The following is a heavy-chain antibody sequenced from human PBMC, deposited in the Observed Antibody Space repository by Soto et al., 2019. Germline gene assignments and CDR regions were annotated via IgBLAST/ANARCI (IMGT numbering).Heavy chain of an antibody. J-gene: IGHJ4*02. CDR1: GGSISSSSYY. CDR2: IYYSGST. D-gene: IGHD2-21*02. CDR3: ARHGVVTAIGTLDY. Sequence: QLQLQESGPGLVKPSETLSLTCTVSGGSISSSSYYWGWIRQPPGKGLEWIGSIYYSGSTYYNPSLKSRVTISVDTSKNQFSLELSSVTAADTAVYYCARHGVVTAIGTLDYWGQGTLVTVSS. V-gene: IGHV4-39*01.